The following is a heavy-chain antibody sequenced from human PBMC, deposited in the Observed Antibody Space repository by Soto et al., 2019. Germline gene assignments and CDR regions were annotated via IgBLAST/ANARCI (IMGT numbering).Heavy chain of an antibody. CDR3: ANGATAIVTGQVSYYSFGMDF. CDR2: ISGSGGST. D-gene: IGHD5-18*01. J-gene: IGHJ6*02. CDR1: GFTFSSYA. Sequence: GGSLRLSCAASGFTFSSYAMSWVRQAPGKGLECVSAISGSGGSTYYADSVKGRFTISRDNSKNTLYLQMNSLRAEDTAVYYCANGATAIVTGQVSYYSFGMDFWGQGTTVTVSS. V-gene: IGHV3-23*01.